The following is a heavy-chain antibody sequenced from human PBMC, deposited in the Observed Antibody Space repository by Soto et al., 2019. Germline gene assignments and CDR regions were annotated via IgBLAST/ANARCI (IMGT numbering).Heavy chain of an antibody. CDR1: GFTFSSYA. D-gene: IGHD6-6*01. V-gene: IGHV3-23*01. CDR2: ISGSGGST. J-gene: IGHJ4*02. Sequence: PGGSLRLSCAASGFTFSSYAMGWVRQAPGKGLEWVSAISGSGGSTYYADSVKGRFTISRDNSKNTLYLQMNSLRAEDTAVYYCAKAVGAARAFDYWGQGTLVTVSS. CDR3: AKAVGAARAFDY.